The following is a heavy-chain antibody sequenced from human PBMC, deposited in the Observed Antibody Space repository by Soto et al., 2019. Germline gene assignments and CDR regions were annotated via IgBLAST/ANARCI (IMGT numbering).Heavy chain of an antibody. V-gene: IGHV3-23*01. CDR3: AKGSRGAYYYCMDV. CDR1: GFTFSSSA. Sequence: EVQMLESGGGLVQPGGSLRLSCAASGFTFSSSAMNWVRQAPGKGLEWVSSISNSGGTTSYADSLKGRFTISRDNSKNTLYLQMISLRAEDTAVYYCAKGSRGAYYYCMDVWGKGTTVTVSS. J-gene: IGHJ6*03. CDR2: ISNSGGTT.